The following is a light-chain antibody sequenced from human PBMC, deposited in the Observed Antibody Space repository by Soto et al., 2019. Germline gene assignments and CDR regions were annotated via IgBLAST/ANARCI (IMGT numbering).Light chain of an antibody. CDR2: GAS. CDR3: QQRSNRLT. V-gene: IGKV3-15*01. J-gene: IGKJ4*01. Sequence: EVVMTQSPDSLSVSPGERATLSCRASQSVSSNLAWYQQKLGQAPRLLIYGASTRATGISARFSGSGSGTEFTLTISSLQSEDFAVYYCQQRSNRLTFGGGTKVDIK. CDR1: QSVSSN.